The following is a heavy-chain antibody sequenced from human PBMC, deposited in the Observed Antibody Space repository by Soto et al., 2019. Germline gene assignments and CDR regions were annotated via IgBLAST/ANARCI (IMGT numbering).Heavy chain of an antibody. Sequence: SGGSLRLSCAVSGFTFSNYWMTWVRRAPGKGLEWVAYMNQDGSQIYYVDSLRGRFTISRDNAKNSLYLQMNSLRVDDTAVYYCARDRGPNTPDYWGQGTLVTVSS. V-gene: IGHV3-7*01. CDR3: ARDRGPNTPDY. J-gene: IGHJ4*02. D-gene: IGHD2-2*02. CDR1: GFTFSNYW. CDR2: MNQDGSQI.